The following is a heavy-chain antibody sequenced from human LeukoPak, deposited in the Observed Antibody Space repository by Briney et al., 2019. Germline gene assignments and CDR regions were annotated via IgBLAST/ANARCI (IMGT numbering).Heavy chain of an antibody. J-gene: IGHJ4*02. V-gene: IGHV3-21*01. CDR1: RFTFSNYV. Sequence: GRSLRLSCAASRFTFSNYVMNWVRQAPGKGLEWVSSISSSSSYIYYADSVKGRFTISRDNAKNSLYLQMNSLRAEDTAVYYCARDSSSWYLGDYYFDYWGQGTLVTVSS. D-gene: IGHD6-13*01. CDR3: ARDSSSWYLGDYYFDY. CDR2: ISSSSSYI.